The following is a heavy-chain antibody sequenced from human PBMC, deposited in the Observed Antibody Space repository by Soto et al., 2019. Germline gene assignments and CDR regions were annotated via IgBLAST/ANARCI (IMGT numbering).Heavy chain of an antibody. CDR3: ARENYYYDSSGYDLGGAFDI. D-gene: IGHD3-22*01. CDR2: INPSGGST. V-gene: IGHV1-46*01. J-gene: IGHJ3*02. CDR1: GYTFTSYY. Sequence: ASVKVSCKASGYTFTSYYMHWVRQATGQGLEWMGIINPSGGSTSYAQKFQGRVTMTRDTSTSTVYMELSSLRSEDTAVYYCARENYYYDSSGYDLGGAFDIWGQGTMVTVSS.